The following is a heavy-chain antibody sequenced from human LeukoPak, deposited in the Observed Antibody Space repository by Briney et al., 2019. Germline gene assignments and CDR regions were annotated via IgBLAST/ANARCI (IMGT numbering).Heavy chain of an antibody. V-gene: IGHV3-30*02. D-gene: IGHD1-14*01. CDR3: AKADRTGSYSYYYMDV. Sequence: GGSLRLSCAASGFTFSSYDMHWVRQAPGKGLEWVALIHFDGGYKYNADSVKGRFTISRDNSKSTLYLQMNGLTAEDTAVYYCAKADRTGSYSYYYMDVWGKGTTVTVSS. CDR2: IHFDGGYK. CDR1: GFTFSSYD. J-gene: IGHJ6*03.